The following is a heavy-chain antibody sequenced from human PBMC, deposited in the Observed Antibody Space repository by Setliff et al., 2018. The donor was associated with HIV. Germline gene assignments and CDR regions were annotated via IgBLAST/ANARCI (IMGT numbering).Heavy chain of an antibody. Sequence: ASVKVSCKASGYTFTGYLIHLLRQAPGQGLEWMGRINPNSGDTNYAQKFQGRVTMTRDTSITTAYMDLSRLTSDDTAVYYCARDAGYIGTSWNYWGQGTLVTVSS. D-gene: IGHD5-12*01. CDR3: ARDAGYIGTSWNY. V-gene: IGHV1-2*06. CDR1: GYTFTGYL. CDR2: INPNSGDT. J-gene: IGHJ4*02.